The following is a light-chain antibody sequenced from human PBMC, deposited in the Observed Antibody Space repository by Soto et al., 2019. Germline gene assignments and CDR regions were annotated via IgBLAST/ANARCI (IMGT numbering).Light chain of an antibody. CDR3: QTWGSGIRV. CDR2: LNSDGSH. J-gene: IGLJ2*01. CDR1: SGHSSYA. V-gene: IGLV4-69*01. Sequence: QAVVTQSPSASASLGASVKLTYTLSSGHSSYAIAWHQQQPEKGPRYLMKLNSDGSHSQGDGIPDRFSGSSSGAERYLTISSLQSEDEADYYCQTWGSGIRVFGGGTKVTVL.